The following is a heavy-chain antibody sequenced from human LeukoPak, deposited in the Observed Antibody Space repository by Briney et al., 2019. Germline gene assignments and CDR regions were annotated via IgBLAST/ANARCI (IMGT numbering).Heavy chain of an antibody. Sequence: SETLSLTCTVSGGSISSANYYWGCVRQPPGEGLEWIGSIYYSGRAFYNPSLQSRVTISVDTSKNQFSLNLSSVTAADTAIYYCASLGDGRTFDNWGQGTLVTVSS. CDR2: IYYSGRA. V-gene: IGHV4-39*07. CDR3: ASLGDGRTFDN. D-gene: IGHD1-26*01. J-gene: IGHJ4*02. CDR1: GGSISSANYY.